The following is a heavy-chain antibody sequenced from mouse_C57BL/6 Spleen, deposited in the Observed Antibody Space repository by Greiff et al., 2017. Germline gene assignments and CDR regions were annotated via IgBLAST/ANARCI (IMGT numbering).Heavy chain of an antibody. CDR1: GYTFTDYY. CDR2: IYPGSGNT. V-gene: IGHV1-76*01. D-gene: IGHD1-1*01. Sequence: VQVVESGAELVRPGASVKLSCKASGYTFTDYYINWVKQRPGQGLEWIARIYPGSGNTYYNEKFKGKATLTAEKSSSTAYMQLSSLTSEDSAVYFCARWGHSSFAYWGQGTLVTVSA. CDR3: ARWGHSSFAY. J-gene: IGHJ3*01.